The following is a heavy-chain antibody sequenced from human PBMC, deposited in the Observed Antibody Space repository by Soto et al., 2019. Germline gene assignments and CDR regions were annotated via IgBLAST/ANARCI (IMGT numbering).Heavy chain of an antibody. Sequence: EVQLLESGGGLVQPGGSLRLSCAASGFTFSSYAMSWVRQAPGKGLEWVSAISGSGGSTYYADSVKGRFTISRDNSKNTLYLQMNSLRAEDTAVYYCAKEGAYCGGDCYNYFDYWGQGTLVTVSS. V-gene: IGHV3-23*01. D-gene: IGHD2-21*02. J-gene: IGHJ4*02. CDR1: GFTFSSYA. CDR3: AKEGAYCGGDCYNYFDY. CDR2: ISGSGGST.